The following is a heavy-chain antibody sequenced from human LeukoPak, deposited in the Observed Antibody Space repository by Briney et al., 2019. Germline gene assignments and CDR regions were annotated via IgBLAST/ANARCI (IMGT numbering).Heavy chain of an antibody. CDR2: INHSGST. J-gene: IGHJ4*02. V-gene: IGHV4-34*01. CDR1: GGSFSGYY. D-gene: IGHD4-17*01. CDR3: ARSPDTVTPYFDY. Sequence: ASETLSLTCAVYGGSFSGYYWSWIRQPPGKGLEWIGEINHSGSTNYNPSLKSRVTISVDTSKNQFSLKLSSVTAADTAVYYCARSPDTVTPYFDYWGQETLVTVSS.